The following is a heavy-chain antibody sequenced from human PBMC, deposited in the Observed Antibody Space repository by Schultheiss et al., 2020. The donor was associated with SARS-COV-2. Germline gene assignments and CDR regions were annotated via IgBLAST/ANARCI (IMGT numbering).Heavy chain of an antibody. J-gene: IGHJ3*02. CDR3: AHRPGITGTTGAFDI. CDR2: IDWDDDK. D-gene: IGHD1-7*01. Sequence: SGPTLVKPTQTLTLTCTFSGFSLSTSGVGVSWIRQPPGKALEWLARIDWDDDKYYSTSLKTRLTITKDTSKNQVVLTMTNMDPVDTATYYCAHRPGITGTTGAFDIWGQGTMVTGSS. V-gene: IGHV2-70*12. CDR1: GFSLSTSGVG.